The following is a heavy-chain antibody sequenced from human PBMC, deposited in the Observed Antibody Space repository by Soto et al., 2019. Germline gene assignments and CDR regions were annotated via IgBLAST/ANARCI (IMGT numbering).Heavy chain of an antibody. J-gene: IGHJ6*02. CDR2: IWYDGSNK. CDR3: AREGDWVTGTTGGPYGMDV. D-gene: IGHD1-7*01. Sequence: GGSLRLSCAASGFTFSSYGMHWVRQAPGKGLEWVAVIWYDGSNKYYADSVKGRFTISRDNSKNTLYLQMNSLRAEDTAVYYCAREGDWVTGTTGGPYGMDVWGQGTTVTVSS. CDR1: GFTFSSYG. V-gene: IGHV3-33*01.